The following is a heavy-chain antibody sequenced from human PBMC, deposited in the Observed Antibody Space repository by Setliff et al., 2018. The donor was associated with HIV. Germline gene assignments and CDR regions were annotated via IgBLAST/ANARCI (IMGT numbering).Heavy chain of an antibody. CDR2: IKQDGSEK. CDR1: GFIFSDHW. J-gene: IGHJ4*02. D-gene: IGHD1-1*01. CDR3: VRDGNVGWNDLDY. Sequence: GSLRLSCAASGFIFSDHWMTWVRQAPGKGLEWVANIKQDGSEKYYVDSVKGRFTISRDNVKNSLYLQMNSLRAEDTAIYFCVRDGNVGWNDLDYWGQGTLVTVSS. V-gene: IGHV3-7*03.